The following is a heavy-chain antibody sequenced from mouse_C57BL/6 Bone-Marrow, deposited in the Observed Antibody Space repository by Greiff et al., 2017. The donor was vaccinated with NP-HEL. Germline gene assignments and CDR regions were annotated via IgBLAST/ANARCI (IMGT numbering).Heavy chain of an antibody. CDR2: INPSTGGT. CDR1: GYSFTGYY. Sequence: VQLKQSGPELVKPGASVKISCKASGYSFTGYYMNWVKQSPEKSLEWIGEINPSTGGTTYNQKFKAKATLTVDKSSSTAYMQLKSLTSEDSAVYYCARGGGYDYDGDYWGQGTSVTVSS. J-gene: IGHJ4*01. V-gene: IGHV1-42*01. D-gene: IGHD2-4*01. CDR3: ARGGGYDYDGDY.